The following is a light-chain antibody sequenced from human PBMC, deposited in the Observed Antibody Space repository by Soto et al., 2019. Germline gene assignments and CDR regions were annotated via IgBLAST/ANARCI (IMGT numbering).Light chain of an antibody. V-gene: IGKV4-1*01. CDR3: QQYYNVPIT. CDR2: WAS. Sequence: DIVLTQSPDSLAVSLGERATINCKSSQSILYSSNNNNYLAWYQQKPGQPPKLLIYWASTRESGVPDRFSGSGSGTDFTLTISSLQAEDVAVYYCQQYYNVPITFGQGTRLEIK. CDR1: QSILYSSNNNNY. J-gene: IGKJ5*01.